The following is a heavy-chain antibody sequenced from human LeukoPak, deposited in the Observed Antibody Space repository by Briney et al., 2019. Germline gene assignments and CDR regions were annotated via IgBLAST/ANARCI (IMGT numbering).Heavy chain of an antibody. J-gene: IGHJ4*02. CDR2: ISTYNGNT. CDR1: GYTFTSYG. Sequence: ASVKVSCKASGYTFTSYGVSWVRQAPGQGLEWMGWISTYNGNTNYAQKFQGRVNMTTDTSTSTAYMELRSLRSDDTAVYYCARDHGYYFDYWGQGTLVTVSS. CDR3: ARDHGYYFDY. D-gene: IGHD5-24*01. V-gene: IGHV1-18*01.